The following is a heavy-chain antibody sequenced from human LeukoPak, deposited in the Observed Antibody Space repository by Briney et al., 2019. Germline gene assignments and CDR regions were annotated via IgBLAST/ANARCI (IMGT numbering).Heavy chain of an antibody. D-gene: IGHD1-1*01. J-gene: IGHJ4*02. V-gene: IGHV4-4*07. CDR3: ARDQGYTYWQTQYFDY. CDR2: VFSSGTP. Sequence: SETLSLTCSVSSDSINNKYWSWIRQPAGKGLEWIGRVFSSGTPYYHPSLTCRVTMTVDTSKNQFSLNLNSVTASDTAVYYCARDQGYTYWQTQYFDYWGQGMLVTVSS. CDR1: SDSINNKY.